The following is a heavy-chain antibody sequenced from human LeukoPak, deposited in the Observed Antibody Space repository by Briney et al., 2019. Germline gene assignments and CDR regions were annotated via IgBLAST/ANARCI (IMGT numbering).Heavy chain of an antibody. J-gene: IGHJ4*02. CDR1: GGSISSGSYY. V-gene: IGHV4-61*02. CDR3: ARVAYGGNSGFPFDY. CDR2: IYTSGST. Sequence: SETLSLTCTVSGGSISSGSYYWSWIRQPAGKGLEWIVRIYTSGSTNYNPSLKSRVTISVDTSKNQFSLKLSSVTAADTAVYYCARVAYGGNSGFPFDYWGQGTLVTVSS. D-gene: IGHD4-23*01.